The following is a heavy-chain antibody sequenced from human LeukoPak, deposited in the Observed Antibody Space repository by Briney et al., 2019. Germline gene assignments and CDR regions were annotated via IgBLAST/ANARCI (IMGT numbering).Heavy chain of an antibody. J-gene: IGHJ4*02. CDR3: ARPATGQYYGPFDY. CDR2: FYPVDSDT. D-gene: IGHD3-10*01. Sequence: GESLKISWQCFGYSFTSYWIGWVRQLPGKGLEWMGIFYPVDSDTSYSAYFHVQVTISAAKSITTDNLQWSRLKATDTAMYYYARPATGQYYGPFDYWGQGTLVTVSS. CDR1: GYSFTSYW. V-gene: IGHV5-51*01.